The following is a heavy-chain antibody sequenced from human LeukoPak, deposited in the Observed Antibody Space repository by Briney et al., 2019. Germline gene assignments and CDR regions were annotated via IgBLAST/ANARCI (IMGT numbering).Heavy chain of an antibody. CDR1: GFTVSSNY. Sequence: QPGGSLRLSCAASGFTVSSNYMNWVRQAPGKGLEWVSIIYPNGNTFYTDSVKGRFTISRDDSKNTLDLQMSSLRAEDTAVYYCARRGHGYGSPFDYWGQGTLVTVSS. CDR2: IYPNGNT. CDR3: ARRGHGYGSPFDY. D-gene: IGHD5-18*01. V-gene: IGHV3-66*04. J-gene: IGHJ4*02.